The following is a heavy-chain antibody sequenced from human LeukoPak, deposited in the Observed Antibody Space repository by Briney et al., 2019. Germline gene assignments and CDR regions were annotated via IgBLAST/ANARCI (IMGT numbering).Heavy chain of an antibody. CDR1: GGSISSYH. V-gene: IGHV4-4*07. D-gene: IGHD3-10*01. Sequence: SETLSLTRTVPGGSISSYHWIWIRQPAGKGLEWIGRINSNGDTVYNPSLKSRATMSLDMTNNQFSLKLSSVTAADTAVYYCARDRGLDGSDQLDSWGPGTLVTVSS. CDR3: ARDRGLDGSDQLDS. CDR2: INSNGDT. J-gene: IGHJ5*01.